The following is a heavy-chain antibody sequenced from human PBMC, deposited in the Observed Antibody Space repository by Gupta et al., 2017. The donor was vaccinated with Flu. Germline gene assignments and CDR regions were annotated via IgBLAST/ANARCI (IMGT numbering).Heavy chain of an antibody. V-gene: IGHV4-34*01. Sequence: RQPPGKGPEWIGEIDHSGGTNYNPSLKSRVTMSVDTSKNQFSLNLYSVTAADTAIYYCTRLGGFTVGYNRFDPWGQGTLGTVSS. D-gene: IGHD4-4*01. J-gene: IGHJ5*02. CDR3: TRLGGFTVGYNRFDP. CDR2: IDHSGGT.